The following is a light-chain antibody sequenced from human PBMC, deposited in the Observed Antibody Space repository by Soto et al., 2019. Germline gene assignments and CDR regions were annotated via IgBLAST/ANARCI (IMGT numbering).Light chain of an antibody. CDR3: HQYNYWLLT. Sequence: VVSLSLVTLSVYTGARATLSCRASQSVSSNLAWYQQKPGQAPRLLMYGASTRATGIPARFSVSRSGTEGTINICSLQSEDGEVDHGHQYNYWLLTFGEGSMGEI. J-gene: IGKJ4*01. V-gene: IGKV3-15*01. CDR1: QSVSSN. CDR2: GAS.